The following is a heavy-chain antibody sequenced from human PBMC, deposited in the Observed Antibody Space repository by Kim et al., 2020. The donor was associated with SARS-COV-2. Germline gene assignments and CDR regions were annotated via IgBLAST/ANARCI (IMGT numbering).Heavy chain of an antibody. CDR3: ARDRWFGA. V-gene: IGHV4-59*01. J-gene: IGHJ5*02. CDR2: SVTT. Sequence: SVTTNSNPPLKSRVTISVDTSKNQFSLKLSSVTAADTAVYFCARDRWFGAWGPGTLVTVSS.